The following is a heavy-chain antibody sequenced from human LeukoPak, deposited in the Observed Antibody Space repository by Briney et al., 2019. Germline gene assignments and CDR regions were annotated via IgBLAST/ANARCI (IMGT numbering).Heavy chain of an antibody. J-gene: IGHJ4*02. CDR2: IYYSGST. CDR1: GGSISSYY. CDR3: ARVFLRFDFDY. V-gene: IGHV4-59*08. Sequence: PSKTLSLTCTVSGGSISSYYWSWIRQPPGKGLEWIGYIYYSGSTNYNPSLKSRVTISVDTSKNQFSLKLSSVTATDTAVYYCARVFLRFDFDYWGQGTLVTVSS. D-gene: IGHD3-10*01.